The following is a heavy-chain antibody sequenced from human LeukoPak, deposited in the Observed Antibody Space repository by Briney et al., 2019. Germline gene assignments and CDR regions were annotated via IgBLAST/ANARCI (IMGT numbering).Heavy chain of an antibody. V-gene: IGHV3-11*04. D-gene: IGHD6-6*01. J-gene: IGHJ3*02. CDR2: ISSSGSTI. CDR3: ARVAWRIAAFDI. CDR1: GFTFSDYY. Sequence: GGSLRLSCAASGFTFSDYYMTWIRQAPGKGLEWVPYISSSGSTIYYADSVKGRFTISRDNAKNSLYLQMNSLRAEDTAVYYCARVAWRIAAFDIWGQGTMVTVSS.